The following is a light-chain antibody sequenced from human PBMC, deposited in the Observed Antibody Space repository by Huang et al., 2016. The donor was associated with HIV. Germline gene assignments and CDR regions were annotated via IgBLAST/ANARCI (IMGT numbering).Light chain of an antibody. V-gene: IGKV1-39*01. J-gene: IGKJ1*01. CDR1: QSISSY. CDR3: QQSYSTPPWT. Sequence: DIQMTQSPYSLSASVGERVTITCRASQSISSYLHWYQQKPGKAPKLLIYAASSLQSGVPSRFSGSGSGTDFTLTISSLQPEDFATYYCQQSYSTPPWTFGQGTKVEIK. CDR2: AAS.